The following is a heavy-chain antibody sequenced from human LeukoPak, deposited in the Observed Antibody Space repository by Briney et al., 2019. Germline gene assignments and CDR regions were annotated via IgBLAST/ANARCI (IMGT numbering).Heavy chain of an antibody. D-gene: IGHD6-19*01. J-gene: IGHJ5*02. CDR3: ARGSSGWYTTSRKSWFDP. CDR1: GFTFSSYW. V-gene: IGHV3-7*01. Sequence: PGGSLRLSCAASGFTFSSYWMSWVRQAPGKGLEWVAHIKQDGSEKYYVDSVKGRFTISRDNAKNSLYLQMNSLRAEDTAVYYCARGSSGWYTTSRKSWFDPWGQGTLVTVSS. CDR2: IKQDGSEK.